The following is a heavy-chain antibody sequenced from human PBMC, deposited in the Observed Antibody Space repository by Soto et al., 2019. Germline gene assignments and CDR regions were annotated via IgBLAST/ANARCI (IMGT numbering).Heavy chain of an antibody. CDR2: ISFSGAT. CDR3: AKDRYCSATSCQDFGS. V-gene: IGHV4-59*01. D-gene: IGHD2-2*01. CDR1: GVSITSYF. Sequence: SETLSLTCTVSGVSITSYFWSWIRQTPGKGLDWIGSISFSGATYSNPSLKGRAALSVDTSENHLSLTLNSVTSADTAVYFCAKDRYCSATSCQDFGSWGQGTLVTVSS. J-gene: IGHJ4*02.